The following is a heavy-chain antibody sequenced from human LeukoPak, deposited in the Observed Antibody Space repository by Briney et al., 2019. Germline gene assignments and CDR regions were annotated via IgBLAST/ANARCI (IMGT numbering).Heavy chain of an antibody. CDR1: GFSLSTSGVG. V-gene: IGHV2-5*02. CDR3: AHSPQATVGIAGNWFDP. D-gene: IGHD4-11*01. CDR2: IYWDDDK. Sequence: SGPTLVKPTQTLTLTCTFSGFSLSTSGVGVGWIRQPPGKALEWLALIYWDDDKRYSPSLKSRLTITKDTSKNQVVLTMTNMDPVDTATYYCAHSPQATVGIAGNWFDPWGQGTLVTVSS. J-gene: IGHJ5*02.